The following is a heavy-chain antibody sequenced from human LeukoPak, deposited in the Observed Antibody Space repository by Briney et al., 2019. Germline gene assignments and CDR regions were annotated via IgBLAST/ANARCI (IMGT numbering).Heavy chain of an antibody. Sequence: SETLSLTCAVYGGSFSGYYWSWIRQPPGEGLEWIGEINHSGSTNYSPSLKSRVTISVDTSKNQFSLKLSSVTAADTAAYYCARGRVVPAARYYYGMDVWGQGTTVTVSS. D-gene: IGHD2-2*01. J-gene: IGHJ6*02. CDR3: ARGRVVPAARYYYGMDV. CDR2: INHSGST. CDR1: GGSFSGYY. V-gene: IGHV4-34*01.